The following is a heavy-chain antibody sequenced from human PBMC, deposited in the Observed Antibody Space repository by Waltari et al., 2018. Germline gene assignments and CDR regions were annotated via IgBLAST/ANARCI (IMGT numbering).Heavy chain of an antibody. Sequence: QVQLVQSGAEVKKPGSSVKVSCKASGGTLSSYPFTWVRQAPGQGLEWMGGISPIFGTTNYAQKCQGRVTISADESTSTVFLELSSLRAEDTAVYYCARDFWSGTDYYYYMDVWGKGTTVTVSS. J-gene: IGHJ6*03. D-gene: IGHD3-3*01. CDR1: GGTLSSYP. V-gene: IGHV1-69*01. CDR3: ARDFWSGTDYYYYMDV. CDR2: ISPIFGTT.